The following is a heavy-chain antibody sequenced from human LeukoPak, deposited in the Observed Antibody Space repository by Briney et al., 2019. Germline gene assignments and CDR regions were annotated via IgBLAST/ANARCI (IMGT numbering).Heavy chain of an antibody. J-gene: IGHJ5*02. CDR3: ARLEGWIPHNWFDP. V-gene: IGHV4-59*08. Sequence: PSETLSLTCTVSGGSISSYYWSWIRQPPGKGLEWIGYIYYSGSTNYNPSLKSRVTISVDTSKNQFSLKLSSVTAADTAVYYCARLEGWIPHNWFDPWGQGTLVTVSS. D-gene: IGHD5-18*01. CDR1: GGSISSYY. CDR2: IYYSGST.